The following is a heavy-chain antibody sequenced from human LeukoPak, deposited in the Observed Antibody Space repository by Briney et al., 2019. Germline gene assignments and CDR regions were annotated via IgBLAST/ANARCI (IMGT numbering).Heavy chain of an antibody. J-gene: IGHJ4*02. Sequence: GESLKISCKGSGYSFTSYWIGWVRQMPGKGLEWMGIIYPGDSDTRYSPSFQGQVTISADKSISTAYLQWSSLRSEDTAVYYCARFAVHRRITVAGQFGLDYWGQGTLVSLSS. D-gene: IGHD6-19*01. CDR1: GYSFTSYW. CDR2: IYPGDSDT. CDR3: ARFAVHRRITVAGQFGLDY. V-gene: IGHV5-51*01.